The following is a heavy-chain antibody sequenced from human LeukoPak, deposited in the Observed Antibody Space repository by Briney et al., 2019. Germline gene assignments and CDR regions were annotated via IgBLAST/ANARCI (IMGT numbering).Heavy chain of an antibody. CDR2: INHSGST. CDR1: GVSISGYY. D-gene: IGHD1-26*01. V-gene: IGHV4-34*01. CDR3: ASPNSGSYERTRSDYYGMDV. Sequence: SETLSLTCAVYGVSISGYYWSWIRQPPGKGLEWIGEINHSGSTNYNPSLKSRVTISVDTSKNQFSLKLSSVTAADTAVYYCASPNSGSYERTRSDYYGMDVWGQGTTVTVSS. J-gene: IGHJ6*02.